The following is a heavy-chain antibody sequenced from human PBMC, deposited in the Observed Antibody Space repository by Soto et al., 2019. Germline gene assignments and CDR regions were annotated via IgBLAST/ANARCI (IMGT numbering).Heavy chain of an antibody. Sequence: SETLSLTCTVSGGSIGSYHWSWIRQPPGKGLEWIGYIYYSGSTNYNPSLKSRLTISVDTSKNQFSLKLSSVTAADTAVYYCARHSSEYKSSSFDYWGQGTLVTVSS. D-gene: IGHD3-22*01. V-gene: IGHV4-59*08. CDR2: IYYSGST. J-gene: IGHJ4*02. CDR3: ARHSSEYKSSSFDY. CDR1: GGSIGSYH.